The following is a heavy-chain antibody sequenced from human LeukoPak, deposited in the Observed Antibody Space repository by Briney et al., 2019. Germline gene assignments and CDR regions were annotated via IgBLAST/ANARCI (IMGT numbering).Heavy chain of an antibody. D-gene: IGHD6-19*01. V-gene: IGHV3-7*03. J-gene: IGHJ3*02. Sequence: GGSLRLSCAASGFPFSSYWMAWVRQAPGKGLEWVASIKQDGGETFYVDSVKGRFTISRDNAKNSLYLQMNSLRAEDTALYYCAKDRSGWYLRAFDIWGQGTMVTVSS. CDR2: IKQDGGET. CDR1: GFPFSSYW. CDR3: AKDRSGWYLRAFDI.